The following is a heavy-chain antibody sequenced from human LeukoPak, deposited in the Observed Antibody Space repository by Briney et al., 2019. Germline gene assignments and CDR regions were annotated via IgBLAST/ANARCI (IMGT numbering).Heavy chain of an antibody. D-gene: IGHD6-13*01. CDR1: GFTFSRYS. CDR3: ARGMAASGLSDY. V-gene: IGHV3-48*02. CDR2: ITASSGTI. J-gene: IGHJ4*02. Sequence: PGGSLRLSCTASGFTFSRYSINWVRQSPGKGLEWISYITASSGTIYYADSVKGRFTISRDNAKSSLYLQLNSLRDEDTAVYYCARGMAASGLSDYWGQGTLVTVSS.